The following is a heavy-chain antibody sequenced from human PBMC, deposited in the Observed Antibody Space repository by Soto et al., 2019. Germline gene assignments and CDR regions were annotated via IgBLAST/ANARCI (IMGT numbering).Heavy chain of an antibody. Sequence: QVQLVQSGAEVQKPGASVKVSCKASGYTFTGYYMHWVRQATGQGLEWMGWINPNSGGTNYAQKFQGWVTMTRDTSISTSYMELSRLRSDDTAVYYCARAGIAARQNWFDPWGQGTLVTVSS. V-gene: IGHV1-2*04. CDR2: INPNSGGT. CDR3: ARAGIAARQNWFDP. CDR1: GYTFTGYY. D-gene: IGHD6-6*01. J-gene: IGHJ5*02.